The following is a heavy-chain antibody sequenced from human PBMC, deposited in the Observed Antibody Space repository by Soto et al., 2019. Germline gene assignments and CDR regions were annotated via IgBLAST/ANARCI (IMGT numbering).Heavy chain of an antibody. CDR2: IYYSGST. CDR3: ARVRAGIAVAGTRGSFDY. Sequence: QVQLQDSGPGLEKPSETLSLTCTVSGGSVSSGSYYWSWIRQPPGKGLEWIGYIYYSGSTNYNPSLKSRVTISVDTSKNQCSLKLSSVSAADTAVYYCARVRAGIAVAGTRGSFDYWGQGTLVTVSS. CDR1: GGSVSSGSYY. V-gene: IGHV4-61*01. D-gene: IGHD6-19*01. J-gene: IGHJ4*02.